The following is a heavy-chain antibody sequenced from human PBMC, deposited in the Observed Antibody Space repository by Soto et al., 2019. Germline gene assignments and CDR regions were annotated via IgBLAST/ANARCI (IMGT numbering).Heavy chain of an antibody. CDR3: TRVRLGSGRTSDY. V-gene: IGHV3-72*01. J-gene: IGHJ4*02. CDR2: IKNKANSYTK. D-gene: IGHD6-25*01. Sequence: EVQLVESGGGLVQPEGSLRLSCAASGFTFSDHYMDWVRQAPGKGLEWVGRIKNKANSYTKEYAATVKGTFIISRDNSKKSVFLQMSTLKTDDTAVYYSTRVRLGSGRTSDYWGQGILVTVSS. CDR1: GFTFSDHY.